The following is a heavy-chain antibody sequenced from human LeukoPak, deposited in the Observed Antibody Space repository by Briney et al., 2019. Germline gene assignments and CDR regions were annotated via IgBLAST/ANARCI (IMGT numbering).Heavy chain of an antibody. V-gene: IGHV1-46*01. CDR1: GGTFSSYA. J-gene: IGHJ4*02. Sequence: ASVKVSCKASGGTFSSYAINWVRQAPGQGLEWMGLINPSDGSIAYAHRFQGRVTMTRDTSTSIVYMDLSSLRSEDTAVYYCAKAPRNSSTMLDYWGQGTLLTVSS. CDR3: AKAPRNSSTMLDY. CDR2: INPSDGSI. D-gene: IGHD6-13*01.